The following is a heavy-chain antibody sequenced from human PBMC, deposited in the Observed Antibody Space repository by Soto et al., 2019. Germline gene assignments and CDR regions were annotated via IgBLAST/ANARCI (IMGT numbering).Heavy chain of an antibody. CDR2: HNGYNGQT. Sequence: ASVKVSCKASENTFSTYLVHWVRQVHGQGLEWMGWHNGYNGQTEYSQKFQGRVTITRDTTAKTAYLELRSLTSEDTAVYYCAGPHDRAGLGTWGQGTLVTVSS. CDR3: AGPHDRAGLGT. J-gene: IGHJ5*02. D-gene: IGHD1-1*01. CDR1: ENTFSTYL. V-gene: IGHV1-3*01.